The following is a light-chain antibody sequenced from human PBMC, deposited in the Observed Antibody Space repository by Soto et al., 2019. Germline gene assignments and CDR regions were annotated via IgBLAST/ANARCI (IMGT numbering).Light chain of an antibody. Sequence: EIVMTQSPATLSVSPGERATLSCRASQSVSSNLAWYQQKPGQAPRLLIYGASTRATGIPARFSGSGSGAEFTLTISSPQSEDFAVYYYQQYNNWPRTFGQGTKVEIK. V-gene: IGKV3-15*01. CDR3: QQYNNWPRT. CDR1: QSVSSN. CDR2: GAS. J-gene: IGKJ1*01.